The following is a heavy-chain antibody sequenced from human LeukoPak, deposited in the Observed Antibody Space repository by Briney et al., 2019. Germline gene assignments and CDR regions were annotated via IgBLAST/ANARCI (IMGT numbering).Heavy chain of an antibody. V-gene: IGHV4-59*01. CDR1: GGSISSYY. CDR2: IYYSGST. Sequence: SETLSLTCTVSGGSISSYYWSWIRQPPGKGLEWIGYIYYSGSTNYNPSFKSRVTISVDTSKNQFSLELSSVTAADTAVYYCARDQGMARYGMDVWGQGTTVTVSS. D-gene: IGHD5-24*01. J-gene: IGHJ6*02. CDR3: ARDQGMARYGMDV.